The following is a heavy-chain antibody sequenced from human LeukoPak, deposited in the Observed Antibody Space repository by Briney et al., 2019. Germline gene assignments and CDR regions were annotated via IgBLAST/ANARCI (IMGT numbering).Heavy chain of an antibody. CDR1: GFTFSSYG. D-gene: IGHD4-17*01. J-gene: IGHJ4*02. Sequence: GGSLRLSCAASGFTFSSYGMHWVRQAPGKGLEWVAVISYDGSNKYYADSVKGRFTISRDNSKNTLYLQMNSLRAEDTAVYYCANGPVTGRFDYWGQGTLVTVSS. V-gene: IGHV3-30*18. CDR3: ANGPVTGRFDY. CDR2: ISYDGSNK.